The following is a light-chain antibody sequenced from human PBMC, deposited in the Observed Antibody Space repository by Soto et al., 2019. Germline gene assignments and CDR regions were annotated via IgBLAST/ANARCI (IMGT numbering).Light chain of an antibody. Sequence: EIVLTQSPGTLSLSPGERATLSCRASQSVSSSYSAWYQQKPGQAPRLLIYRASSRATGIPDRFSGSGSGTDFTLAISRREPEDFAVYYCQQYGSSRVTFGPGTKVDIK. CDR1: QSVSSSY. CDR2: RAS. J-gene: IGKJ3*01. V-gene: IGKV3-20*01. CDR3: QQYGSSRVT.